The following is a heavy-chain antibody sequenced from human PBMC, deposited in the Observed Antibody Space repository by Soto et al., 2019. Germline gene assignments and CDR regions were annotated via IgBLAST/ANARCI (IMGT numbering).Heavy chain of an antibody. CDR3: ASLNFDILTGYYAFDL. Sequence: SETLSLTCAVYGGSFSGYYWTWIRQSPGKGLEYIGYISYSGSTNYNPSLKSRVTTSLDTSKHQFSLKLSSVTAADTAVYYCASLNFDILTGYYAFDLWGQGTMVTVSS. CDR1: GGSFSGYY. J-gene: IGHJ3*01. D-gene: IGHD3-9*01. V-gene: IGHV4-59*08. CDR2: ISYSGST.